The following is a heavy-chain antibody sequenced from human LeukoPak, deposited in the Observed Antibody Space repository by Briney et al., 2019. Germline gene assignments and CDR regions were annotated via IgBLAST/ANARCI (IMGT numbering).Heavy chain of an antibody. D-gene: IGHD1-26*01. CDR1: GFAFGGYS. CDR2: ISTTSTSI. Sequence: GGSLRLSCAASGFAFGGYSMNWVRQAPGRRPEWVSLISTTSTSIYYADSVRGRFTISRDNARYSLYLQMNSLRAEDTAVYYCARGVGATHFDCWGQGTLVTVST. V-gene: IGHV3-21*06. J-gene: IGHJ4*02. CDR3: ARGVGATHFDC.